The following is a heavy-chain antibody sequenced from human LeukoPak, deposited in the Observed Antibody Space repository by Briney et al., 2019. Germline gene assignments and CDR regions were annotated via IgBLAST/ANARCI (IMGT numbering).Heavy chain of an antibody. CDR2: MNPNSGNT. CDR3: ARRYYDFWSGYRYFDY. V-gene: IGHV1-8*01. CDR1: GYTFTSYD. J-gene: IGHJ4*02. D-gene: IGHD3-3*01. Sequence: ASVKVSCKASGYTFTSYDINWVRQATGQGLEWMGWMNPNSGNTGYAQKFQGRVTMTRNTSISTAYMELSSLRSKDTAVYYCARRYYDFWSGYRYFDYWGQGTLVTVSS.